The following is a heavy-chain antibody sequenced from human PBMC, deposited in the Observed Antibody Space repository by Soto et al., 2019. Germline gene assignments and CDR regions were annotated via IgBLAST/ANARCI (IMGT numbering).Heavy chain of an antibody. Sequence: PSETLSLTCTVSGGSINNYYWSWIRQPPGKGLEWIGYIYYSGGTNYNPSLKSRVTISVDTSKNQFSLKLSSVTAADTAVYYCARRYGSVFDYWGQGTLVTVS. D-gene: IGHD6-19*01. J-gene: IGHJ4*02. CDR1: GGSINNYY. CDR2: IYYSGGT. V-gene: IGHV4-59*01. CDR3: ARRYGSVFDY.